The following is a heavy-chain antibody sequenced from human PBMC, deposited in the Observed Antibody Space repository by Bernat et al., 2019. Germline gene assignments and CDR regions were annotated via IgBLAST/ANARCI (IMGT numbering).Heavy chain of an antibody. V-gene: IGHV3-33*01. Sequence: QVQLVESGGGVVQSGRSLRLSCAASGFTFGTYGMHWVRQAPGKGLEWVALIWYDGSNEYYADSVKGRFTISRDNSKNTLYLQVNSLRAEDTAVYYCARDGPDPYSSGLGYYFDYWGQGTLVTVSS. D-gene: IGHD6-19*01. CDR2: IWYDGSNE. CDR3: ARDGPDPYSSGLGYYFDY. J-gene: IGHJ4*02. CDR1: GFTFGTYG.